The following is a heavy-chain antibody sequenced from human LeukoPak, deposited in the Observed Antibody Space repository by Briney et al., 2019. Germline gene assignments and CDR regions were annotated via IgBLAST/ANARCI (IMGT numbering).Heavy chain of an antibody. Sequence: GGSLRLSCATSGLTFRTTWMHWVRQAPGKGLMWVSRMNGEGTTIDYADSVKGRFTISRDNSKNTLYLQMNSLRVEDTAVYYCARSRGVSGYDFAYWGQGTLVTVFS. CDR2: MNGEGTTI. D-gene: IGHD5-12*01. J-gene: IGHJ4*02. V-gene: IGHV3-74*01. CDR3: ARSRGVSGYDFAY. CDR1: GLTFRTTW.